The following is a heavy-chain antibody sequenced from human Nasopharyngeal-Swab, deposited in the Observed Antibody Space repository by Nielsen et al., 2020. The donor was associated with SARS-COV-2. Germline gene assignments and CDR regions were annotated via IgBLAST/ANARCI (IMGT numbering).Heavy chain of an antibody. CDR1: GYTFTSYG. D-gene: IGHD6-25*01. V-gene: IGHV1-18*01. CDR2: ISAYNGRT. Sequence: ASVKVSCKASGYTFTSYGISWVRQAPGQGLEWMGWISAYNGRTYYAQKFQGRVTMTTDTSTSTAYMDLRSLRSDDTAVYYCARDPRGPDYWVQGTLATVSS. CDR3: ARDPRGPDY. J-gene: IGHJ4*02.